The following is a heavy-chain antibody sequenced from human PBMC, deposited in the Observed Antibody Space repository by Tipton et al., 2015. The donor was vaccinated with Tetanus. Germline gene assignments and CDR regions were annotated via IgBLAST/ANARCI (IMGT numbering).Heavy chain of an antibody. Sequence: CAASGFTFSSYAMSWVRQAPGKGLEWVSAISGSGGSTYYADSVKGRFTISRDNSKNTLYLQMNSLRAEDTAVYYCAKDDPLNYDILTGYSYYFDYWGQGTLVTVSS. CDR3: AKDDPLNYDILTGYSYYFDY. D-gene: IGHD3-9*01. CDR2: ISGSGGST. V-gene: IGHV3-23*01. CDR1: GFTFSSYA. J-gene: IGHJ4*02.